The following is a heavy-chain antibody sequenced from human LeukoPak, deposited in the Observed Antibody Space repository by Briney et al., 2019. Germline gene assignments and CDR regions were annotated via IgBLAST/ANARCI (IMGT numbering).Heavy chain of an antibody. CDR2: IWYDGSEK. D-gene: IGHD3-3*01. V-gene: IGHV3-33*01. Sequence: PSGRSLRLSCEASGFTFSSYGMHWVRQAPGKGLEWVAVIWYDGSEKYYGDSVKGRFTISRDNSKNMLYLQMSSLRAEDTALYYCARSHRVLLPDYWGQGTLVTVSS. CDR3: ARSHRVLLPDY. CDR1: GFTFSSYG. J-gene: IGHJ4*02.